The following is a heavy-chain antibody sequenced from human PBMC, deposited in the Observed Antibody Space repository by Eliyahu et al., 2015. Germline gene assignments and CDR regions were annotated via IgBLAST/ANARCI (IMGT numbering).Heavy chain of an antibody. D-gene: IGHD3-10*01. CDR1: GFIFEDYT. CDR3: VKGSSSGTFNNYFDA. J-gene: IGHJ5*02. Sequence: EVQLAESGGGLIQPGRSLRLSCVASGFIFEDYTMHWVRQVPGRGLEWVSGVTWNSDDVGYVVSVRGRFTISRDNAQKSLYLQMSSLRAEDTALYYCVKGSSSGTFNNYFDAWGQGTLVTVSS. V-gene: IGHV3-9*01. CDR2: VTWNSDDV.